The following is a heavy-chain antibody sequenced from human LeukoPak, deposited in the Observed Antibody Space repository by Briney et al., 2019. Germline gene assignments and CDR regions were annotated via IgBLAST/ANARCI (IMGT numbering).Heavy chain of an antibody. CDR2: IYYSGST. Sequence: SETLSLTCTVSGVSITSTTHYWSWIRQHPGKGLEWIGYIYYSGSTQYNPSLKSRVTISVDTSKKQFSLKLSSVTAADTAVYYCAREYYDTLTGSGGWFDPWGQGTLVTVPS. D-gene: IGHD3-9*01. CDR3: AREYYDTLTGSGGWFDP. CDR1: GVSITSTTHY. J-gene: IGHJ5*02. V-gene: IGHV4-31*03.